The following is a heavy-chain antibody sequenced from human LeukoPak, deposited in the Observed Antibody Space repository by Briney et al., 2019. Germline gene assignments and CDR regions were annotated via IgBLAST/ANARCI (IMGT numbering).Heavy chain of an antibody. CDR1: GYSISNGYY. Sequence: SETLSLTCAVSGYSISNGYYWVWIRQPPGRGLGWIGSLYHSDSAYYNTSLRSRVSMSVDTSKNQFSLTLSFVTAADTAVYYCARQHDAYYYYYIDVWGSGTTVTVSS. V-gene: IGHV4-38-2*01. J-gene: IGHJ6*03. CDR3: ARQHDAYYYYYIDV. D-gene: IGHD3-3*01. CDR2: LYHSDSA.